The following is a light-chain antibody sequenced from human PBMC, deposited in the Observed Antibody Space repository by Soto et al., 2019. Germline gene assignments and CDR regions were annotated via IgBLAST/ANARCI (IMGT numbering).Light chain of an antibody. CDR3: QSYDSSLISSV. CDR1: TSNIGAHYG. CDR2: GIS. V-gene: IGLV1-40*01. Sequence: QSVPTQPPSVSGAPGQRVTISCTGSTSNIGAHYGVHWYQQLPGTAPKLLIYGISNRPSGVPDRFSASKSGTSASLAVSGLQAEDEADYYCQSYDSSLISSVFGGGTKLTVL. J-gene: IGLJ3*02.